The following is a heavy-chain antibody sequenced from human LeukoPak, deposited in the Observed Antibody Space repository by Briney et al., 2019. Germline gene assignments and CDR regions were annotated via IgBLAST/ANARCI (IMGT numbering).Heavy chain of an antibody. CDR1: GFTVSSNY. J-gene: IGHJ6*02. CDR2: IYSGGST. CDR3: ARDHVDTAMADYYYYGMDV. Sequence: GGSLRLSCAASGFTVSSNYMSWVRQAPGKGLEWVSVIYSGGSTYYADSVKGRFTISRDNSKNTLYLQMNSLRAEDTAVYYCARDHVDTAMADYYYYGMDVWGQGTTVTVS. V-gene: IGHV3-53*01. D-gene: IGHD5-18*01.